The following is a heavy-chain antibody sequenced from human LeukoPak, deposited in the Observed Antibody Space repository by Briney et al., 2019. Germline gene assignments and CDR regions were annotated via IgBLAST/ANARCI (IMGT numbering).Heavy chain of an antibody. CDR2: ISYDGSNK. V-gene: IGHV3-30*18. Sequence: GSLRLSCATSGFTFTTYGMIWVRQAPDKGLEWVAVISYDGSNKYYADSVKGRFTISRDNSKNTLYLQMNSLRAEDTAVYYCAKDQMTTVTTGDYWGQGTLVTVSS. CDR3: AKDQMTTVTTGDY. D-gene: IGHD4-17*01. CDR1: GFTFTTYG. J-gene: IGHJ4*02.